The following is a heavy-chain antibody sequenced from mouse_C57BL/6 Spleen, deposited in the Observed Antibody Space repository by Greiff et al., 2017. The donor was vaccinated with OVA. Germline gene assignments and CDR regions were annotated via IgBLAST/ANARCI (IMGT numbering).Heavy chain of an antibody. Sequence: QVQLQQSGAELVKPGASVKMSCKASGYTFTSYWITWVKQRPGRGLEWIGDIYPGSGSTNYNEKFKSKATLTVDTSSSTAYMQLSSLTSEDSAVYYCARRGGSSYDFDYWGQGTTLTVSS. J-gene: IGHJ2*01. D-gene: IGHD1-1*01. CDR3: ARRGGSSYDFDY. CDR2: IYPGSGST. V-gene: IGHV1-55*01. CDR1: GYTFTSYW.